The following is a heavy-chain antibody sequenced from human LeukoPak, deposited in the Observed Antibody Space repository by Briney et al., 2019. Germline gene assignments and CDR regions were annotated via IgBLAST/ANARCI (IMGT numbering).Heavy chain of an antibody. CDR2: VYYSGST. J-gene: IGHJ5*02. V-gene: IGHV4-39*01. D-gene: IGHD1-26*01. CDR1: DGDIYTSPYY. Sequence: SETLSLTCTFSDGDIYTSPYYWGWIRQPPGKGLEWIGSVYYSGSTYYNPSLKSRVTISVDTSKNQFSLKLSSVTAADTAVYYCARRIIGSLSPINWFDPWGQGTLVTVSS. CDR3: ARRIIGSLSPINWFDP.